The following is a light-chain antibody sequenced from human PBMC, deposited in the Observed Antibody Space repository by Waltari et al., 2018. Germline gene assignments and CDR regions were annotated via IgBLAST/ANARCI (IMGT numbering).Light chain of an antibody. CDR3: QSSDTAPPT. Sequence: DIVMTQSPDSLAVSLGARATIHCKSSQSVLHSSNNTNNLGWYQQKPGQPPELLISWASTRRSTVPDRFSGSGSGTDFSLTINSLQPEDVGTYYCQSSDTAPPTFGGGTKVEIK. CDR1: QSVLHSSNNTNN. J-gene: IGKJ4*01. CDR2: WAS. V-gene: IGKV4-1*01.